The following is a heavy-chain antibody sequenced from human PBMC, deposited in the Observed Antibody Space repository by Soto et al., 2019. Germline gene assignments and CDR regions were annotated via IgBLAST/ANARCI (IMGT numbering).Heavy chain of an antibody. CDR2: INHSGST. Sequence: SETLSLTCAVYGGSFSGYYWSWIRQPPGKGLEWIGEINHSGSTNYNPSLKSRVTISVDTSKNQFSLKLSSVTAADTAVYYCARVRQLGFEWYYYGMDVWGQGTTVTVSS. CDR3: ARVRQLGFEWYYYGMDV. V-gene: IGHV4-34*01. D-gene: IGHD6-6*01. J-gene: IGHJ6*02. CDR1: GGSFSGYY.